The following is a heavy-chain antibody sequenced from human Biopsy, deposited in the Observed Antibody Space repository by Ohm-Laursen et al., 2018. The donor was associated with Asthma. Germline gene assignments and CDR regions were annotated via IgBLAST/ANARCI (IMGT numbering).Heavy chain of an antibody. CDR3: ARLLGFWSGYDNKNFDY. CDR2: VYPTDSVT. CDR1: GYTFATSW. D-gene: IGHD3-3*01. Sequence: GESLKISCKGSGYTFATSWIGWVRQMPGKGPEWMGIVYPTDSVTRYSPSFEGQVTISADRSISTAYLQWSSLKASDTATYYCARLLGFWSGYDNKNFDYWGQGTLVIVSS. V-gene: IGHV5-51*01. J-gene: IGHJ4*02.